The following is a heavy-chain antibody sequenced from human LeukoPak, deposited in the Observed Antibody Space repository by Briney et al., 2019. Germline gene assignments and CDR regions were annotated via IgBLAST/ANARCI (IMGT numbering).Heavy chain of an antibody. CDR1: GFTFSNSG. CDR3: AKGLHYYDSSGYFNWFDP. Sequence: GGSLRLSCAASGFTFSNSGMSWVRQAPGKGLEWVSAITGDGGSTFYADSVKGRFTVSRDNSKNTLYLQMNSLRAEDTAVYYCAKGLHYYDSSGYFNWFDPWGQGTLVTVSS. V-gene: IGHV3-23*01. J-gene: IGHJ5*02. D-gene: IGHD3-22*01. CDR2: ITGDGGST.